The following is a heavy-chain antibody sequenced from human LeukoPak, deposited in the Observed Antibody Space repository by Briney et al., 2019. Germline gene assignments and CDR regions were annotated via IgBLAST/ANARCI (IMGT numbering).Heavy chain of an antibody. CDR2: IYYSGST. CDR1: GGPISSSSYY. CDR3: ARQSIHYKP. D-gene: IGHD1-1*01. Sequence: TASETLSLTCTVSGGPISSSSYYWGWIRQPPGKGLEWIGSIYYSGSTYYSPSLKSRVTISVDTSKNQFSLKLSSVTAADTAVYYCARQSIHYKPWGQGTLVTVSS. J-gene: IGHJ5*02. V-gene: IGHV4-39*01.